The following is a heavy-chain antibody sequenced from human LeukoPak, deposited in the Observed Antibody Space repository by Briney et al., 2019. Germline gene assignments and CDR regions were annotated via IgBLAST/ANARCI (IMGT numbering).Heavy chain of an antibody. Sequence: GGSLRLSCAASGFTFSSYEMNWVRQAPGKGLEWVSLISGSGDIIYYADSVKGRFTISRDNSKNTLYLQMDSLRAEDTAIYYCAKAKGHDILTGSRIFDYWGQGTLVTISS. CDR2: ISGSGDII. V-gene: IGHV3-23*01. D-gene: IGHD3-9*01. CDR1: GFTFSSYE. CDR3: AKAKGHDILTGSRIFDY. J-gene: IGHJ4*02.